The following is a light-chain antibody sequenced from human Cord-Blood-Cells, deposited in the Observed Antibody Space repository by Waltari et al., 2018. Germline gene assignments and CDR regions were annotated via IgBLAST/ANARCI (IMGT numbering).Light chain of an antibody. CDR2: EVS. J-gene: IGLJ2*01. CDR1: SSDVGGYNY. V-gene: IGLV2-8*01. CDR3: SSYAGSNNWDVV. Sequence: QSALTQPPSASGSPGQSVTISCTGTSSDVGGYNYVSWYQQHPVKAPKPMIYEVSKRPSGVPDRFSGSKSGNTASLTVSGLQAEDEADYYCSSYAGSNNWDVVFGGGTKLTVL.